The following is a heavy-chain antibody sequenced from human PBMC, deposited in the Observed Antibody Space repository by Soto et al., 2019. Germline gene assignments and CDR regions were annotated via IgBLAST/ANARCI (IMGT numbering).Heavy chain of an antibody. CDR1: GGSISSYY. CDR2: IYYSGST. J-gene: IGHJ4*02. Sequence: QVQLQESGPGLVKPSETLSLTYTVSGGSISSYYWSWIRQPPGKGLEWIGYIYYSGSTNYNPSLKSRVTISVDTSKNQFSLKLSSVTAADTAVYYCARMRSSRAYYFDYWGQGTLVTVSS. V-gene: IGHV4-59*01. CDR3: ARMRSSRAYYFDY. D-gene: IGHD3-10*01.